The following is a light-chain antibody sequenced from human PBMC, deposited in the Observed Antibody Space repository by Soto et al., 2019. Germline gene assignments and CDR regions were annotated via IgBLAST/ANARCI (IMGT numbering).Light chain of an antibody. CDR1: NTDVGGYNY. J-gene: IGLJ3*02. Sequence: QSALTQPASVSGSPGQSITVFCTGTNTDVGGYNYVSWYQHRPGKAPRLMIYEVRNRLSGVSNRFSGSKSGNTASLTISGLQSEDEADYYCTSYTPTGALVFGSGTKLTVL. CDR3: TSYTPTGALV. CDR2: EVR. V-gene: IGLV2-14*01.